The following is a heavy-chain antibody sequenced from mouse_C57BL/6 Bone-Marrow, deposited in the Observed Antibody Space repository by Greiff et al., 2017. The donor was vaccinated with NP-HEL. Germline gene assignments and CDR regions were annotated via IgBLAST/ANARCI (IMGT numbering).Heavy chain of an antibody. J-gene: IGHJ4*01. Sequence: EVKLVESGGGLVKPGGSLKLSCAASGFTFSDYGMHWVRQAPEKGLEWVAYISSGSSTIYYADTVKGRFTISRGNAKNTLCLQMTSLRSEDTAMYYCARSYYGNYGYYSMDYWGQGTSVTVSS. V-gene: IGHV5-17*01. CDR3: ARSYYGNYGYYSMDY. CDR1: GFTFSDYG. D-gene: IGHD2-1*01. CDR2: ISSGSSTI.